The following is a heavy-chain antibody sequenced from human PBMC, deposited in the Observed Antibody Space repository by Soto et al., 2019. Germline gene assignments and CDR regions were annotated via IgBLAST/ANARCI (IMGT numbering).Heavy chain of an antibody. CDR1: GYSFTSYW. V-gene: IGHV5-10-1*01. CDR3: ARTYSSGWNYYYYGMDV. J-gene: IGHJ6*04. CDR2: IDPSDSYT. D-gene: IGHD6-19*01. Sequence: GESLKISCKGSGYSFTSYWISWVRQMPGKGLEWMGRIDPSDSYTNYSPSFQGHVTISADKSISTAYLQWSSLKASDTAMYYCARTYSSGWNYYYYGMDVWGKGTKVTVSS.